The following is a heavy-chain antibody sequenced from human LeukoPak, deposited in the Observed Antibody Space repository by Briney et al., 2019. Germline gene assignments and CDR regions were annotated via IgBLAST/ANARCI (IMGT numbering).Heavy chain of an antibody. CDR3: AREGAGTTGTDYFDY. J-gene: IGHJ4*02. CDR1: GFTFSSYW. D-gene: IGHD1-1*01. CDR2: INSDGSST. V-gene: IGHV3-74*01. Sequence: GGSLRLSCAASGFTFSSYWMHWARQAPGKGLVWVSRINSDGSSTSYADSVKGRFTISRDNAKNTLYLQMNSLRAEDTAVYYCAREGAGTTGTDYFDYWGQGTLVTVSS.